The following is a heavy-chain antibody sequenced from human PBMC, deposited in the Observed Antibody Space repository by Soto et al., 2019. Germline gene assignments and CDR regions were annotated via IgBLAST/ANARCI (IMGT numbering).Heavy chain of an antibody. Sequence: EVQLVESGGGLVQPGRSLRLSCATSGFTIDDYAMHWVRQAPGKGLEWVSGISWNSGSIGYADSVKGRFTISRDNAKNSLYLQMNSLRTEDTALYYCAKDIAYDFWSGYPKDWGQGTQVTVSS. CDR1: GFTIDDYA. CDR3: AKDIAYDFWSGYPKD. D-gene: IGHD3-3*01. V-gene: IGHV3-9*01. CDR2: ISWNSGSI. J-gene: IGHJ4*02.